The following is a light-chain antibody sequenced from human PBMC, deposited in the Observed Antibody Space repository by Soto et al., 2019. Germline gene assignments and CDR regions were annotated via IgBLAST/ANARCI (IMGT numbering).Light chain of an antibody. CDR1: SSNIGHNY. CDR3: GTWDSSLSVLL. J-gene: IGLJ2*01. Sequence: QSVLTQPPSVSAAPGQRVTISCSGSSSNIGHNYVSWYQQLPGTAPKLLIYDNTKRPSGIPDRFSASKSGTSATLGITGLQTGDEADYFCGTWDSSLSVLLFGGGTKLTVL. CDR2: DNT. V-gene: IGLV1-51*01.